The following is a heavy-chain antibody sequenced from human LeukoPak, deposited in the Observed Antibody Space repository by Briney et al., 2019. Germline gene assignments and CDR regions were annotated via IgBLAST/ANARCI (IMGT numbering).Heavy chain of an antibody. J-gene: IGHJ4*02. CDR2: INSDGSWT. Sequence: GGSLRLSCAASGNYWMHWVRQAPGKGLVWVSHINSDGSWTSYADSVKGRFTISKDNAKNTVYLQMNSLRAEDTAVHYCVSFYETYWGRGTLVTVSS. CDR3: VSFYETY. V-gene: IGHV3-74*01. CDR1: GNYW. D-gene: IGHD2/OR15-2a*01.